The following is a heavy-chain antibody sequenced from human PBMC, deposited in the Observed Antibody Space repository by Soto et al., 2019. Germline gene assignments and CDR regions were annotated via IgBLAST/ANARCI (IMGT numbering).Heavy chain of an antibody. V-gene: IGHV5-51*01. Sequence: PGESLKISCKGSGYSFTSYWIGWVRQIPGKGLEWMGIIYPGDSDTRYSPSFQGQVTISADKSISTAYLQWSSLKASDTAMYYCARLGGIAARHYYYYGMDVWGQGTTVTVSS. CDR3: ARLGGIAARHYYYYGMDV. CDR1: GYSFTSYW. CDR2: IYPGDSDT. J-gene: IGHJ6*02. D-gene: IGHD6-6*01.